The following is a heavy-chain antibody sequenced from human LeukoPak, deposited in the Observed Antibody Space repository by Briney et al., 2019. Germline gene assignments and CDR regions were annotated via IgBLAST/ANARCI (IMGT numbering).Heavy chain of an antibody. CDR3: AKDWTPHNRVYDCLDA. D-gene: IGHD3-16*01. J-gene: IGHJ5*02. Sequence: GGSLRLSCVGSGFAFGVHAMSWVRQAPGKGPEWVATIGSGADLFYAESVKGRFTISGDDPRNTVWLQMNSLRAEDTALYYCAKDWTPHNRVYDCLDAWGQGTQVTVSS. V-gene: IGHV3-23*01. CDR2: IGSGADL. CDR1: GFAFGVHA.